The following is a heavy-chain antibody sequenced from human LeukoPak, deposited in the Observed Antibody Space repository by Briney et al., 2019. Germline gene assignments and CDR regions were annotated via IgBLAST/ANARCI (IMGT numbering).Heavy chain of an antibody. CDR1: GGSISSSKYY. Sequence: SETLSLTCTVSGGSISSSKYYWGWIRQPPGKGLEWIGTIYYSGSTYYNPSLKSRVTISVDTSRDQFSLKLSSVTAADTALYYCARAYCSSASCAKLGYFDYWGLGTLVAVSS. J-gene: IGHJ4*02. CDR3: ARAYCSSASCAKLGYFDY. V-gene: IGHV4-39*01. D-gene: IGHD2-2*01. CDR2: IYYSGST.